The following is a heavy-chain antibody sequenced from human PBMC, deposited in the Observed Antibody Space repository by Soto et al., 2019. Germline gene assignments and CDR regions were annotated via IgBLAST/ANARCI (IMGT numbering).Heavy chain of an antibody. CDR3: ARGGGYSSGSSHY. J-gene: IGHJ4*02. V-gene: IGHV3-48*03. D-gene: IGHD6-19*01. CDR1: GFTFTNYE. Sequence: GGSLRLSCAGSGFTFTNYEMIWVRQTPGKGLDWVSYISSSGNNIYYADFVKGRFTMSRDNAENSVYLQMNSLRAEDTAVYYCARGGGYSSGSSHYWGQGTLVTVSS. CDR2: ISSSGNNI.